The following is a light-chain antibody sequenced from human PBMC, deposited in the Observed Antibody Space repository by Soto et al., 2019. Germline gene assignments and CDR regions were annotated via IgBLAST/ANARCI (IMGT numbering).Light chain of an antibody. CDR3: QHYNSYSEA. CDR2: KAS. J-gene: IGKJ1*01. CDR1: QTISSW. V-gene: IGKV1-5*03. Sequence: DIQMTQSPSSLAASVGDRVTITCRASQTISSWLAWYQQKPGKAPKLLIYKASTLKSGVPSRFSGSGSGTEFTLTISRLKPDDFATYYCQHYNSYSEAFGQGTKVDIK.